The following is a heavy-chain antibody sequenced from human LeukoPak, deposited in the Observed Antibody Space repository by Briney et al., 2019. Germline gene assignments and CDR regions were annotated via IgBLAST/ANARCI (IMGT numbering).Heavy chain of an antibody. Sequence: TSSETLSLTCTVSGGSISSHYWSWIRQPPGKGLEWIGYIYYSGSTNYNPSLKSRVTISVDTSKSQFSLRLSSVTAADTAVYYCARATSGYYDFWRGYYPPTYFDYWGQGTLVTVSS. CDR2: IYYSGST. D-gene: IGHD3-3*01. CDR1: GGSISSHY. J-gene: IGHJ4*02. V-gene: IGHV4-59*11. CDR3: ARATSGYYDFWRGYYPPTYFDY.